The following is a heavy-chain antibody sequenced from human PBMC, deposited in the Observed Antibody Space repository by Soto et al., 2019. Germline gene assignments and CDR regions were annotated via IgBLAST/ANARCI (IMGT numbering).Heavy chain of an antibody. V-gene: IGHV4-4*02. CDR2: MYHSGST. CDR1: XGSISSDYX. J-gene: IGHJ4*02. Sequence: QVQLQESGPGLVKPSGTLSLTCTXSXGSISSDYXWXXXXXXXXXXLEWVAEMYHSGSTNYNPSLKSRVNISVDKSKNQISLKLSSVTAADTAVYYCARVLSSGWSRFDYWGQGTLVTVSS. CDR3: ARVLSSGWSRFDY. D-gene: IGHD6-19*01.